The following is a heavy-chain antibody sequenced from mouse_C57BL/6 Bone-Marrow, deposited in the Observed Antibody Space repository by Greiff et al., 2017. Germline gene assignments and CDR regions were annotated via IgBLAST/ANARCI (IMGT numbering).Heavy chain of an antibody. CDR3: ARNDYDVVYYAMDY. V-gene: IGHV5-17*01. J-gene: IGHJ4*01. Sequence: EVKLVESGGGLVKPGGSLKLSCAASGFTFSDYGMHWVRQAPEKGLEWVAYISSCSSTIYYADTVKGRFTISRDNAKNTLFLQMTSLRSEDTAMYYCARNDYDVVYYAMDYWGQGTSVTVSS. CDR2: ISSCSSTI. D-gene: IGHD2-4*01. CDR1: GFTFSDYG.